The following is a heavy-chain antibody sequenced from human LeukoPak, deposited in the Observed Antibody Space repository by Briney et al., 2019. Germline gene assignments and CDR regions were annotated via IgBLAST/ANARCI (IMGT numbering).Heavy chain of an antibody. V-gene: IGHV1-2*02. CDR3: ARERPGNDYVWGGYPPGYFDY. CDR1: GGTFSSYA. Sequence: ASVKVSCKASGGTFSSYAISWVRQAPGQGLEWMGWINPNSGGTNYAQKFQGRVTMTRDTSISTAYMELSRLRSDDTAVYYCARERPGNDYVWGGYPPGYFDYWGQGTLVTVSS. CDR2: INPNSGGT. D-gene: IGHD3-16*02. J-gene: IGHJ4*02.